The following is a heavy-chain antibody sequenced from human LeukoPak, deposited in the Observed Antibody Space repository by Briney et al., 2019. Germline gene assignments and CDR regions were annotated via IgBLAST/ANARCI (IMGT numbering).Heavy chain of an antibody. D-gene: IGHD3-10*01. V-gene: IGHV4-61*02. J-gene: IGHJ6*03. Sequence: PSETLSLTCTVSGGSISTSNYYWGWIRQPAGKGLEWIGRIYTSGSTNYNPSLKSRVTISVDTSKNQFSLKLSSVTAADTAVYYCARDTWFGELGYYYYYMDVWGKGTTVTISS. CDR1: GGSISTSNYY. CDR3: ARDTWFGELGYYYYYMDV. CDR2: IYTSGST.